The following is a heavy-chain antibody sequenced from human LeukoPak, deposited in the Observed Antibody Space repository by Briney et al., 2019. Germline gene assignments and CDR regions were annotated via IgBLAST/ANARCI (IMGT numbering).Heavy chain of an antibody. V-gene: IGHV1-69*02. CDR1: GYTFTGYY. D-gene: IGHD3-3*01. CDR3: ASLPLRFNYYGMDV. Sequence: SVKVSCKASGYTFTGYYMHWVRQAPGQGLEWMGRIIPILGIANYAQKFQGRVTITADKSTSTAYMELSSLRSEDTAVYYCASLPLRFNYYGMDVWGQGTTVTVSS. J-gene: IGHJ6*02. CDR2: IIPILGIA.